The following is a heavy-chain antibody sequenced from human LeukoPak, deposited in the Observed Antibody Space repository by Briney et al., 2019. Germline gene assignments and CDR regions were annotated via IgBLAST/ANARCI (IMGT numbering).Heavy chain of an antibody. D-gene: IGHD4-11*01. J-gene: IGHJ4*02. V-gene: IGHV4-30-2*01. CDR2: IHHSGST. CDR3: ARDLYSNYGFDY. CDR1: GGSISSGGYY. Sequence: PSETLSLTCTVSGGSISSGGYYWSWIRQPPGKGLEWFAYIHHSGSTYYNPSLKSRVTISVDRSKNQFSLKLSYVTAADTAVYYCARDLYSNYGFDYWGQGTLVTVSS.